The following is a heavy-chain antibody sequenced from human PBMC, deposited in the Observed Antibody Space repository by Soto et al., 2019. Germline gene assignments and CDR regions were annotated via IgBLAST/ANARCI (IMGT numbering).Heavy chain of an antibody. Sequence: QVQLVQSGAEVKKPGASVKVSCKASGYTFTSYDINWVRQATGQGLEYLGWMNPNSGNTGYVQKFPGRVTMTWDSSITTAYMELSSLRSEDTAVYFCARGVKYGAYSRWFDPWGQGTLVTVSS. J-gene: IGHJ5*02. CDR3: ARGVKYGAYSRWFDP. V-gene: IGHV1-8*01. D-gene: IGHD4-17*01. CDR2: MNPNSGNT. CDR1: GYTFTSYD.